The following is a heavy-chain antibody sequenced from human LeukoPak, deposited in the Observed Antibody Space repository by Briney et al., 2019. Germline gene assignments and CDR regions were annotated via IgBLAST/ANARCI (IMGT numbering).Heavy chain of an antibody. Sequence: SETLSLTCTVSGGSISSYYWSWIRQPAGKGLEWIGRIYTSGSTNYNPPLKSRVTMSVDTSKNQFSLKLSSVTAADTAVYYCARDQMGGDGPKRWNWFDPWGQGTLVTVSS. CDR1: GGSISSYY. V-gene: IGHV4-4*07. CDR2: IYTSGST. D-gene: IGHD5-24*01. CDR3: ARDQMGGDGPKRWNWFDP. J-gene: IGHJ5*02.